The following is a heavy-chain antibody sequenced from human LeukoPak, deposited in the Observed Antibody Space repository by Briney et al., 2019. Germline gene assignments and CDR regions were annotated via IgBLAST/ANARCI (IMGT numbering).Heavy chain of an antibody. Sequence: SQTLSLTCTVSGVSISSGGYYWSWIRQHPGKGLEWIGYIYYSGSTYYNPSLKSRVTISVDTSKNQFSLKLSSVTAADTAVYYCGGCCSGGSCYNWFDPWGQGTLVTVSS. CDR2: IYYSGST. D-gene: IGHD2-15*01. V-gene: IGHV4-31*03. J-gene: IGHJ5*02. CDR3: GGCCSGGSCYNWFDP. CDR1: GVSISSGGYY.